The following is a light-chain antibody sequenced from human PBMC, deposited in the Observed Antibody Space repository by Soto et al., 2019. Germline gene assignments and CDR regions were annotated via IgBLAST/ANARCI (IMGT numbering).Light chain of an antibody. Sequence: DIQMTQSPSSLSASVGDRVTITCRTSQPISEYLNWYQQKPGKAPSLLIYTSSNLQTGVPSRFSGSGSGTHFTLTINSLQPEDFASYFCQQTYRFPLTFGGGTKLVI. CDR3: QQTYRFPLT. CDR1: QPISEY. CDR2: TSS. J-gene: IGKJ4*01. V-gene: IGKV1-39*01.